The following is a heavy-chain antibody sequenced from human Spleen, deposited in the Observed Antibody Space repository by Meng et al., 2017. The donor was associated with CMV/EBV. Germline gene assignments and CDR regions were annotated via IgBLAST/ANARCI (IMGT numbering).Heavy chain of an antibody. CDR3: ARDLVVPAADNYYYYYGMDV. Sequence: GESLKISCAASGFTFSDYYMSWIRQAPGKGLEWVSYISSSGSTIYYADSVKGRFTISRDNAKNSLYLQMNSLRAEDTAVYYCARDLVVPAADNYYYYYGMDVWGQGTTVTVSS. CDR2: ISSSGSTI. D-gene: IGHD2-2*01. CDR1: GFTFSDYY. J-gene: IGHJ6*02. V-gene: IGHV3-11*01.